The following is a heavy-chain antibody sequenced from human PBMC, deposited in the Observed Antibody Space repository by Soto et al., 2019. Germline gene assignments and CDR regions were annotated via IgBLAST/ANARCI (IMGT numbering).Heavy chain of an antibody. J-gene: IGHJ6*02. D-gene: IGHD6-13*01. CDR3: ARFSTTGLDV. Sequence: SETLSLTCTVSGGSISSYYWSWIRQPPGKGLEWIGYIYYSGSTNYNPSLKSRVTISVDTSKNQFSLKLSSVTAADTAVYYCARFSTTGLDVWGQGTTVTVSS. CDR1: GGSISSYY. V-gene: IGHV4-59*01. CDR2: IYYSGST.